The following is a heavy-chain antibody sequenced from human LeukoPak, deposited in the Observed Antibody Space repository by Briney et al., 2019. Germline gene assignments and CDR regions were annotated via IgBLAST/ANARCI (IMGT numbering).Heavy chain of an antibody. CDR2: VIGSGSST. CDR3: ARDKLFGSSPAAGTDLDY. V-gene: IGHV3-23*01. D-gene: IGHD6-13*01. Sequence: PGGSLRLSCAASGFTFSNYDMSWVRRAPGKGLEWVSTVIGSGSSTYYADSVKGRFTISRDNAKNSLYLQMNSLRAEDTAVYYCARDKLFGSSPAAGTDLDYWGQGTLVTVSS. CDR1: GFTFSNYD. J-gene: IGHJ4*02.